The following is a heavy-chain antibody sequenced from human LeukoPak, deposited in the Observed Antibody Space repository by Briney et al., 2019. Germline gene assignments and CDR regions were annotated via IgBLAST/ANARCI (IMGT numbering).Heavy chain of an antibody. J-gene: IGHJ6*03. V-gene: IGHV1-18*01. CDR1: GYTFTSYG. CDR2: ISAYNGNT. D-gene: IGHD6-19*01. Sequence: ASVKVSCKASGYTFTSYGISWVRQAPGQGLEWMGWISAYNGNTTYAQKLQGRVTMTTDTSTSTAYMELRSLRSDDTAVYYCARDNVSGWYFYYYYYMDVWGKGTTVTISS. CDR3: ARDNVSGWYFYYYYYMDV.